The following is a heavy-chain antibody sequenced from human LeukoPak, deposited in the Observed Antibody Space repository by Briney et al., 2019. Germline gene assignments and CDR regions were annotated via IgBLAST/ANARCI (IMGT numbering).Heavy chain of an antibody. D-gene: IGHD2-2*01. CDR1: GYPLTADY. Sequence: GASLKVACKASGYPLTADYVCWERQAPGQVLQWMGWINPISGGTKYAQKFQGRVTMTRDTSISTAYMELSRLTSDDTAIYYCARIYQPHDAFDIWGQGTMVTVSS. V-gene: IGHV1-2*02. CDR3: ARIYQPHDAFDI. J-gene: IGHJ3*02. CDR2: INPISGGT.